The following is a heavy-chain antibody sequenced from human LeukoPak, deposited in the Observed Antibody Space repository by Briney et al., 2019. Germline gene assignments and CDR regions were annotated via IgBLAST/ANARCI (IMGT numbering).Heavy chain of an antibody. Sequence: ASVKVSCKASGYTFTGYYMHWVRQAPGQGLEWMGWINPNSGGTNYAQKFQGRVTMTRDTSISTAYMELSRLRSDDTAVYYCARSAHYDSSGSFLGAFDIWGQGTMVTVSS. CDR3: ARSAHYDSSGSFLGAFDI. CDR1: GYTFTGYY. D-gene: IGHD3-22*01. CDR2: INPNSGGT. J-gene: IGHJ3*02. V-gene: IGHV1-2*02.